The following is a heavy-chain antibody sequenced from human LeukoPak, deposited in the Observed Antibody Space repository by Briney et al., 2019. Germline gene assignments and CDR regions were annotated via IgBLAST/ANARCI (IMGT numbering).Heavy chain of an antibody. D-gene: IGHD2-21*02. V-gene: IGHV3-7*01. Sequence: GGSLRLPCTACGFIFGIYCMLGVPQAPGKGLEGVANLVEGGSEKYYVDSVKGRFTISRDNAKNSLYLKINSLKAEDTAVFFCARVRGDYYFEYCGHRTLVTVSS. CDR3: ARVRGDYYFEY. J-gene: IGHJ4*01. CDR1: GFIFGIYC. CDR2: LVEGGSEK.